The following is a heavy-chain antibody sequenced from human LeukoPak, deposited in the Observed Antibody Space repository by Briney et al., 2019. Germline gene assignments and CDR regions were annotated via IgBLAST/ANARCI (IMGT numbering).Heavy chain of an antibody. CDR2: ISGSGGST. CDR3: ARDLAGSRDK. D-gene: IGHD2-15*01. Sequence: GGSLRLSCAASGFTFSSYGMSWVRQAPGKGLEWVSAISGSGGSTYYADSVKGRFTISRDNSKNTLYLQMSSLRAEDTAVYYCARDLAGSRDKWGQGTLVTVSS. V-gene: IGHV3-23*01. J-gene: IGHJ4*02. CDR1: GFTFSSYG.